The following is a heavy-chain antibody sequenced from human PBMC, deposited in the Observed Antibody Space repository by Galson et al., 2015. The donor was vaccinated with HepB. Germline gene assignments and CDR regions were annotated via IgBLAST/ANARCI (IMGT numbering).Heavy chain of an antibody. CDR2: FSAYNGNT. V-gene: IGHV1-18*04. J-gene: IGHJ4*03. D-gene: IGHD1-26*01. Sequence: SVKVSCKVSGYTFTNFGISWVRQAPGKGLEWMGGFSAYNGNTNYAQKLQGRVTMTTDTSTNTAYMELRSLRSDDTAVYYCARVEGATWDFDYWGQETLVTVSS. CDR1: GYTFTNFG. CDR3: ARVEGATWDFDY.